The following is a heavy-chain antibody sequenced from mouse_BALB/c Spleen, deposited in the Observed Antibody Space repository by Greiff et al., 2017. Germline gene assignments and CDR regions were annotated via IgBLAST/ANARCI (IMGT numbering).Heavy chain of an antibody. Sequence: QVQLKQSGPELVKPGASVKMSCKASGYTFTSYYIHWVKQRPGQGLEWIGWIYPGDGSTKYNEKFKGKTTLTADKSSSTAYMLLSSLTSEDSAIYFCARGGYDDYFDYWGQGTTLTVSS. D-gene: IGHD2-2*01. V-gene: IGHV1S56*01. CDR2: IYPGDGST. J-gene: IGHJ2*01. CDR3: ARGGYDDYFDY. CDR1: GYTFTSYY.